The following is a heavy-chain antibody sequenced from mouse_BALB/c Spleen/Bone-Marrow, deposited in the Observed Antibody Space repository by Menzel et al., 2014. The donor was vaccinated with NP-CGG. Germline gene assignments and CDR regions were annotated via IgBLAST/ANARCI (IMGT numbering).Heavy chain of an antibody. V-gene: IGHV3-8*02. CDR1: GVSITSGY. CDR3: ATYDGYYFDY. Sequence: EVKVVESGPSLVKPSQTLSLTCSVTGVSITSGYWNWIRKFPGNKLEYMGYISYSGSTYYNPSLQSRISITRDTSKNQYYLQLDSVTTEDTATYYCATYDGYYFDYWGQGTTLTVSS. J-gene: IGHJ2*01. CDR2: ISYSGST. D-gene: IGHD1-2*01.